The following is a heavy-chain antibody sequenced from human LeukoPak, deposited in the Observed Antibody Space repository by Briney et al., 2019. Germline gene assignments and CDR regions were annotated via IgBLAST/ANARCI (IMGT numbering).Heavy chain of an antibody. D-gene: IGHD6-6*01. J-gene: IGHJ6*03. CDR3: ARTPGIAAGRGYYYYMDV. CDR2: ISSSSSYI. Sequence: PGGSLRLSCAASGFTFSSYSMNWVRQAPGKGLEWVSSISSSSSYIKYADSVKGRFTISRDNAKNSLYLQMNSLRAEDTAVYYCARTPGIAAGRGYYYYMDVWGKGTTVTVSS. CDR1: GFTFSSYS. V-gene: IGHV3-21*01.